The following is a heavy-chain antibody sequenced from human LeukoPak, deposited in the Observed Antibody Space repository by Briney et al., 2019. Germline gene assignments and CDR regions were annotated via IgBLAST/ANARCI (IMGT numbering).Heavy chain of an antibody. V-gene: IGHV4-59*01. Sequence: PSETLSLTCTVSGVSISRNYWSGIRQPPGKGLEWIGYISNSGSTKYNPSLRSRVTISVDTPKNLFSLKLTSMTAADTAFYYCARCRDEFADYGFTSWGQGTLVTVSS. CDR1: GVSISRNY. D-gene: IGHD4-17*01. CDR2: ISNSGST. CDR3: ARCRDEFADYGFTS. J-gene: IGHJ1*01.